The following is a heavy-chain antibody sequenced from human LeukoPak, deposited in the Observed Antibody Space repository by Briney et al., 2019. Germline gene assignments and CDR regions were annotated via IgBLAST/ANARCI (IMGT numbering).Heavy chain of an antibody. CDR2: IKGDGSIT. J-gene: IGHJ4*02. V-gene: IGHV3-74*01. D-gene: IGHD5-18*01. CDR3: ARSPYSYSKQDF. Sequence: GGSLRLSCSASGFTFSNYWMHWVRQAPGKGLVWVAHIKGDGSITNYADSVKGRFTISRDNARNTLYLQLHSLRPDDAAVYYCARSPYSYSKQDFWGQGTLVAVSS. CDR1: GFTFSNYW.